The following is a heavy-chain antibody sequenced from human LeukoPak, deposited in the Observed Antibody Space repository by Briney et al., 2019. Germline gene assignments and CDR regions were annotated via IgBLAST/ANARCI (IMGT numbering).Heavy chain of an antibody. V-gene: IGHV4-59*01. CDR2: IYYSGST. J-gene: IGHJ4*02. CDR3: ARTPVSTVTTPDNLDY. Sequence: SETLSLTCTVSGGSISSYYWGWIRQPPGKGLEWIGYIYYSGSTNYNPSLKSRVTTSVDTSKNQFSLKLSSVTAAETALYYCARTPVSTVTTPDNLDYWGQGTLVTVSS. CDR1: GGSISSYY. D-gene: IGHD4-11*01.